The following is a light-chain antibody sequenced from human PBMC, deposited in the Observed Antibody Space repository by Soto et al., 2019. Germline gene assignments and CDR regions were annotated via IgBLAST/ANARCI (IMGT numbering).Light chain of an antibody. Sequence: QSVLTQPPSASGTPGQRVTISCSGSTSNIGTDTVNWYQQLPGTAPKLLIYGNSNRPSGVPDRFSGSKSGTSASLAITGLQAEDEAEYYCQSYDSSLSGSWVFGGGTKLTVL. V-gene: IGLV1-40*01. J-gene: IGLJ3*02. CDR3: QSYDSSLSGSWV. CDR2: GNS. CDR1: TSNIGTDT.